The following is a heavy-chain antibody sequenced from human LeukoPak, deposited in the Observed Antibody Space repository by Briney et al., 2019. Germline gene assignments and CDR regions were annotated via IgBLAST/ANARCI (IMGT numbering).Heavy chain of an antibody. CDR3: ARLRDYYDSRSPGH. D-gene: IGHD3-22*01. V-gene: IGHV3-20*04. J-gene: IGHJ4*02. CDR1: GFTFDDYG. Sequence: GGSLRLSCAASGFTFDDYGMSWVRQAPGKGLEWVSGINWNGGSTGYADSVRGRFTISRDNAKNSLYLQMNSLRAEDTALYYCARLRDYYDSRSPGHWGQGTLVTVSS. CDR2: INWNGGST.